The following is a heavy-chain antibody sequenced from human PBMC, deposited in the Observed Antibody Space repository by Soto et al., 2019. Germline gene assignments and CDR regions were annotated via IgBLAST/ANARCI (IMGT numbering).Heavy chain of an antibody. Sequence: QVQLVESGGGVVQPGRSLRLSCAASGFTFSSYGMHWVRQAPGKGLEWVAVIWYDGSNKYYADSVKGRFTIFRDNSKNPLYLQMNSLRAEDTAVYYCARDRRTYYDFWSGYYSAFDIWGQGTMVTVSS. CDR1: GFTFSSYG. V-gene: IGHV3-33*01. D-gene: IGHD3-3*01. J-gene: IGHJ3*02. CDR3: ARDRRTYYDFWSGYYSAFDI. CDR2: IWYDGSNK.